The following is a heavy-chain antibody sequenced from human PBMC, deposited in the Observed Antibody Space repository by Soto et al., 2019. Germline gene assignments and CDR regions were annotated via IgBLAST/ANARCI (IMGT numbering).Heavy chain of an antibody. Sequence: PSETPSLTCAVYGGSFSGYYWSWIRQPPGKGLEWIGEINHSGSTNYNPSLKSRVTISVDTYKNQFSPKLSSVTAADTAVYYCARGAGFWSGYHYYYYGMDVWGQGTTVT. CDR2: INHSGST. V-gene: IGHV4-34*01. D-gene: IGHD3-3*01. J-gene: IGHJ6*02. CDR1: GGSFSGYY. CDR3: ARGAGFWSGYHYYYYGMDV.